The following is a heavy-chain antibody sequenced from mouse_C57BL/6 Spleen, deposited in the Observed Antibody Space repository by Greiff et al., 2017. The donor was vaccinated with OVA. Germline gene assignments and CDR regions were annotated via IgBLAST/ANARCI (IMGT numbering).Heavy chain of an antibody. CDR1: GYAFSSSW. D-gene: IGHD3-1*01. CDR3: ARSGVYYFDY. J-gene: IGHJ2*01. CDR2: IYPGDGDT. Sequence: VQLQQSGPELVKPGASVKISCKASGYAFSSSWMNWVKQRPGKGLEWIGRIYPGDGDTNYNGKFKGKATLTADKSSSTAYMQRSSLTSEDSAVYFCARSGVYYFDYWGQGTTLTVSS. V-gene: IGHV1-82*01.